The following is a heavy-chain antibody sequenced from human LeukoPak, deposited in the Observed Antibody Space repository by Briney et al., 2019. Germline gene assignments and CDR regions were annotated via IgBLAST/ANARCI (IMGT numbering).Heavy chain of an antibody. J-gene: IGHJ6*04. CDR2: ISGSGGST. V-gene: IGHV3-23*01. Sequence: GGSLRLSCAASGFTFSSYAMSWVRQAPGKGLEWVSAISGSGGSTYYADSVKGRFTISRDNSKNTLYPQMNSLRAEDTAVYYCAKLARRYYYGSGRDGMDVWGKGTTVTVSS. CDR1: GFTFSSYA. D-gene: IGHD3-10*01. CDR3: AKLARRYYYGSGRDGMDV.